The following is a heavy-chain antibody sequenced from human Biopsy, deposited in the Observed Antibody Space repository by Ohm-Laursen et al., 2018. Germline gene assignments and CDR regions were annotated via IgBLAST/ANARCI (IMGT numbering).Heavy chain of an antibody. D-gene: IGHD4-23*01. CDR3: ARGSNEYGGLYFPH. J-gene: IGHJ1*01. V-gene: IGHV4-59*11. CDR2: ISHTGYT. Sequence: SETLSLTCTVSGGSFTGHYWTWIRQPPGKGLEWIGHISHTGYTSYKSSLKSRVTISLDTSRKHFSLRLTSLAAEDTAVYYCARGSNEYGGLYFPHWGQRTLVTVSS. CDR1: GGSFTGHY.